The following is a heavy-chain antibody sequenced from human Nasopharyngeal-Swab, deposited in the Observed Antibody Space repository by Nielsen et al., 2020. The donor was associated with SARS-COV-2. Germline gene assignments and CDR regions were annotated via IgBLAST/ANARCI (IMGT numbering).Heavy chain of an antibody. CDR3: ARARELRP. J-gene: IGHJ5*02. D-gene: IGHD1-26*01. CDR1: GGSFSGYY. V-gene: IGHV4-34*01. CDR2: INHSGST. Sequence: SETLSLTCAVYGGSFSGYYWSWIRQPPGKGLEWIGEINHSGSTNYNPSLKSRVTISVDTSKNQSSLKLSSVPAADTAVYYCARARELRPWGQGTLVTVSS.